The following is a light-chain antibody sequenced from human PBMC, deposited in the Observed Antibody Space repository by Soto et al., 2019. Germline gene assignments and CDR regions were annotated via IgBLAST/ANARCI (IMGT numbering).Light chain of an antibody. V-gene: IGLV7-43*01. CDR1: TGAVTSGYY. CDR3: LLYYGDTWL. J-gene: IGLJ3*02. Sequence: QAVVTQEPSLTVSPGGTVTLTCASSTGAVTSGYYPNWFQQKPGQAPRALIYSTINKHSWTPARFSGSLLGGKAALTLSGVRPEDEAEYYCLLYYGDTWLFGGGTKLTVL. CDR2: STI.